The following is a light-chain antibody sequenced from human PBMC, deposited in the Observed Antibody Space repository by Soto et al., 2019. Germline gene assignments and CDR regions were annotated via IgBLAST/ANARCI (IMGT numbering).Light chain of an antibody. J-gene: IGKJ2*01. CDR1: QTVTSTY. Sequence: EIVLTQSPGTLSLSPGERATLSCRASQTVTSTYLAWSQLKPGQAPRLLFSDASTRATSIPDRFSGSGSGTDFTLTISRLEPEDFAVYYCQQYGGSPPYTFGQGTKLEIK. V-gene: IGKV3-20*01. CDR2: DAS. CDR3: QQYGGSPPYT.